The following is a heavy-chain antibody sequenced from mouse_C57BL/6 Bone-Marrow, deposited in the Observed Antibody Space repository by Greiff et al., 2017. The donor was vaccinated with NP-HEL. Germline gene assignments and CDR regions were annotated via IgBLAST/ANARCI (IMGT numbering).Heavy chain of an antibody. V-gene: IGHV1-76*01. D-gene: IGHD1-1*01. J-gene: IGHJ3*01. Sequence: QVQLQQSGAELVRPGASVKLSCKASGYTFTDYYINWVKQRPGQGLEWIARIYPGSGNTYYNEKFKGKATLTAEKSSSTAYMQLSSLTSEDSAVYFCAYGSSPWFAYGGQGTLVTVSA. CDR1: GYTFTDYY. CDR2: IYPGSGNT. CDR3: AYGSSPWFAY.